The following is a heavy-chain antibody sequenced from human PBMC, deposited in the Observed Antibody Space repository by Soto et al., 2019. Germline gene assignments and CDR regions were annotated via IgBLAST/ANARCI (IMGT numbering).Heavy chain of an antibody. J-gene: IGHJ6*02. Sequence: ASVKVSCKVSGYTLTELSMHWVRQAPGKGLEWMGGFDPEDGETIYAQKFQGRVTMTEDTSTDTAYMELSSLRSEDTAVYYCATVAAGTPGAYYYGMDVSGQGTKVTVSS. CDR2: FDPEDGET. CDR1: GYTLTELS. D-gene: IGHD6-13*01. CDR3: ATVAAGTPGAYYYGMDV. V-gene: IGHV1-24*01.